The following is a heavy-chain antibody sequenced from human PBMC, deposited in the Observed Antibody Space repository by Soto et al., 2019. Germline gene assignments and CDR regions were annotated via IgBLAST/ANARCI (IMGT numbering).Heavy chain of an antibody. CDR2: ISTSGTTI. J-gene: IGHJ4*02. CDR3: ERDLAPRPNDYIDY. Sequence: QVQLVESGGGLVKPGGSLRLSCAASGFTFSDYYMSWIRQAPGKGLEWVSYISTSGTTIYYADSVKGRFIISRDTAKNSLYLQMNSLRDEDTAVYYCERDLAPRPNDYIDYWGQGTLVTVSS. V-gene: IGHV3-11*01. CDR1: GFTFSDYY.